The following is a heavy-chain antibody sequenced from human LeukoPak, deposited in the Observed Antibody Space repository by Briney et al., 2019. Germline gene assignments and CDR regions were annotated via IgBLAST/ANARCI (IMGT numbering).Heavy chain of an antibody. CDR1: GGTFSSYA. V-gene: IGHV1-69*04. D-gene: IGHD6-19*01. J-gene: IGHJ6*02. CDR2: IIPILGIA. CDR3: ARDEYQKYSSGPAVYYGMDV. Sequence: GASVKVSCKASGGTFSSYAISWVRQAPGQGLEWMGRIIPILGIANYAQKFQGRVTITADKSTSTAYMELSSLRSEDTAVYYCARDEYQKYSSGPAVYYGMDVWGQGTTVTVSS.